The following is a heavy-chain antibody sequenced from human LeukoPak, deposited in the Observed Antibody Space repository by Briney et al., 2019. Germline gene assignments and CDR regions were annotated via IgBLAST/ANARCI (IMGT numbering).Heavy chain of an antibody. CDR1: DDSITMYY. Sequence: SETLSLTCTVSDDSITMYYWTWIRQPPGKGLECIGYVDHTGSTKFNPSLNGRVSISRDTSNNVFSLSLLSVTVADTAVYFRARGRVSSSTWYSTYYYFFYMDFWGKGTTVTVSS. J-gene: IGHJ6*03. V-gene: IGHV4-59*01. CDR3: ARGRVSSSTWYSTYYYFFYMDF. CDR2: VDHTGST. D-gene: IGHD4-11*01.